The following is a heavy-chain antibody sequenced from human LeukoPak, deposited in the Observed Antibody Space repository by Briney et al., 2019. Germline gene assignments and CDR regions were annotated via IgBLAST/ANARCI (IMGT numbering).Heavy chain of an antibody. Sequence: AETLSLTCAVYGGSFSVYYWSWIRQPPGRGREGVGEITHSGSTNYNPALKSRVTISVDASKNQFSLKLSSVTAADTDVYYCASAGRGGSFILDYWGQGTLVTVSS. D-gene: IGHD2-15*01. CDR2: ITHSGST. V-gene: IGHV4-34*01. CDR3: ASAGRGGSFILDY. CDR1: GGSFSVYY. J-gene: IGHJ4*02.